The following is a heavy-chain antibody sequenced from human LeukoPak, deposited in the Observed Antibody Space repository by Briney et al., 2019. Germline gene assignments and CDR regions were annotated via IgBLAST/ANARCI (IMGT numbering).Heavy chain of an antibody. CDR2: ISTTSSNK. J-gene: IGHJ6*02. CDR3: ASYSIPGAYV. D-gene: IGHD4-11*01. V-gene: IGHV3-21*01. CDR1: GFTFTTYG. Sequence: VGSLRLSCAPSGFTFTTYGMNWVRQAPGKGLEWVSSISTTSSNKYYTDSVKGRFTISRDNAKNSLYLQMNSVRVEDAAVYYCASYSIPGAYVWGQGTTVTVSS.